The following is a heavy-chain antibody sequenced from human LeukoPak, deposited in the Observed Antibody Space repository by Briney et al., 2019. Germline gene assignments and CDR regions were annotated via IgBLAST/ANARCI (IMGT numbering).Heavy chain of an antibody. Sequence: PGGSLRLSCAASAFTFSSYAMSWVRQAAGKGLEWVSGISGSGASTYYAGAVKGRFTISIDNCKNTLYTQINPLRAEETAVYYCATVSSGWYHYFGYWGQGNLLTVSS. V-gene: IGHV3-23*01. J-gene: IGHJ4*02. CDR3: ATVSSGWYHYFGY. CDR1: AFTFSSYA. D-gene: IGHD6-19*01. CDR2: ISGSGAST.